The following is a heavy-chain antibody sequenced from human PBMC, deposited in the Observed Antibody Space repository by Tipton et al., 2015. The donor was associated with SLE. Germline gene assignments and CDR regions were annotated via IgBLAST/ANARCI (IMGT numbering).Heavy chain of an antibody. J-gene: IGHJ4*02. CDR1: GGSISSHY. CDR3: AREAAAAGQFDY. D-gene: IGHD6-13*01. CDR2: IYYSGST. Sequence: TLSLTCTVSGGSISSHYWSRIRQPPGKGLEWIGYIYYSGSTNYNPSLKSRVTISVDTSKNQFSLKLSSVTAADTAVYYCAREAAAAGQFDYWGQGTLVTVSS. V-gene: IGHV4-59*11.